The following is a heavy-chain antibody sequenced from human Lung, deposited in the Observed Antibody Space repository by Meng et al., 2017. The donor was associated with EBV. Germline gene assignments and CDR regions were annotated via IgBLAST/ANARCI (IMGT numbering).Heavy chain of an antibody. CDR1: GYTFTNYA. CDR2: INAGNGNT. J-gene: IGHJ4*02. CDR3: ARDQGAWFGEAPRFDY. V-gene: IGHV1-3*01. Sequence: QAQFVQAGAEVTKPGASVKVSCKASGYTFTNYAMHWVRQAPGQRLEWMGWINAGNGNTKYSQKFQGRVTITRDTSASTAYMELSSLRSEDTAVYYCARDQGAWFGEAPRFDYWGQGTLVTVSS. D-gene: IGHD3-10*01.